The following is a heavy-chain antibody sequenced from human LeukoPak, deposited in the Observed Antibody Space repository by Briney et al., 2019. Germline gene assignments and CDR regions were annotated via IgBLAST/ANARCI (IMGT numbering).Heavy chain of an antibody. Sequence: SETLSLTCTVSGGSISSSSYYWGWIRQPPGKGLEWIGSIYYSGSTYYNPSLKSRFTISVDTSKNQFSLKLSSVTAADTAVYYCARREQLVRSGWFDPWGQGTLVTDSS. CDR1: GGSISSSSYY. D-gene: IGHD6-6*01. CDR2: IYYSGST. V-gene: IGHV4-39*07. CDR3: ARREQLVRSGWFDP. J-gene: IGHJ5*02.